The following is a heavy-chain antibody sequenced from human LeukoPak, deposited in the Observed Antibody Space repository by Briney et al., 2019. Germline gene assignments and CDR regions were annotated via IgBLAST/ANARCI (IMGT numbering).Heavy chain of an antibody. CDR3: ARETNWSDSSGYITYFYHYRDV. CDR2: TYYSAST. Sequence: SETLSLTCSVSGGSISGTSYYWGWIRKPPGKGLEWIGSTYYSASTYYNPSLKSRVTISVDTSKNQFSLSLNSVTAADTAVYYCARETNWSDSSGYITYFYHYRDVWGKGTTVTVSS. D-gene: IGHD3-22*01. J-gene: IGHJ6*03. CDR1: GGSISGTSYY. V-gene: IGHV4-39*01.